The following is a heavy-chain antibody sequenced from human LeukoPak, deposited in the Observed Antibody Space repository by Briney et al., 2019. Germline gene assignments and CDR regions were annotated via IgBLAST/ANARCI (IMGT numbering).Heavy chain of an antibody. CDR3: ARERWICSSCSRGPDG. CDR2: ISSSSSTI. CDR1: GFTFSSYS. Sequence: GGSLRLSCAASGFTFSSYSMNWVRQAPGKGLEWVSYISSSSSTIYYADSVKGRFTISRDNAKNSLYLQMNSLRAEDTAIFFRARERWICSSCSRGPDGWGQGTTVTVSS. V-gene: IGHV3-48*04. D-gene: IGHD2-2*01. J-gene: IGHJ6*02.